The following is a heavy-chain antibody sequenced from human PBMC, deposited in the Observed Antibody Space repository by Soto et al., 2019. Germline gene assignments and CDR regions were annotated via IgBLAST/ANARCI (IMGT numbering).Heavy chain of an antibody. CDR1: GGTFSSYA. V-gene: IGHV1-69*13. CDR2: IIPIFGTA. J-gene: IGHJ5*02. Sequence: ASVKVSCKASGGTFSSYAISWWRQAPGQGLEWMGGIIPIFGTANYAQKFQGRVTITADESTSTAYMELSSLRSEDTAVYYCARDLSLYSSSWYWFDPWGQGTLVTVSS. D-gene: IGHD6-13*01. CDR3: ARDLSLYSSSWYWFDP.